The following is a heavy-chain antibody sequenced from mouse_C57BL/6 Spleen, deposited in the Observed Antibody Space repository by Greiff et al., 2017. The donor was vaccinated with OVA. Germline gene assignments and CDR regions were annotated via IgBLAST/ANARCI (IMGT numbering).Heavy chain of an antibody. CDR1: GYTFTSYG. CDR2: IYPRSGNT. D-gene: IGHD1-1*01. V-gene: IGHV1-81*01. Sequence: QVQLQQSGAELARPGASVKLSCKASGYTFTSYGISWVKQRTGPGLEWIGEIYPRSGNTYYNEKFKGKATLTADKSSSTAYMEIRSLTSEDSAVYFCASPSYGSSYFDYWGQGTTLTVSS. J-gene: IGHJ2*01. CDR3: ASPSYGSSYFDY.